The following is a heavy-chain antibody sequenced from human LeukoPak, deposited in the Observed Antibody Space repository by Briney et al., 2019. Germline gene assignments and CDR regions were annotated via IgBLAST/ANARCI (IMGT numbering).Heavy chain of an antibody. V-gene: IGHV4-39*01. CDR3: AGITTVTKGDY. D-gene: IGHD4-17*01. J-gene: IGHJ4*02. Sequence: PSETLSLTCTVSGGSISSSSYYWGWIRQPPGEGLEWIGSIYYSGSTYYNPSLKSRVTISVDTSKNQFSLKLSSVTAADTAVYYCAGITTVTKGDYWGQGPLVTVSS. CDR2: IYYSGST. CDR1: GGSISSSSYY.